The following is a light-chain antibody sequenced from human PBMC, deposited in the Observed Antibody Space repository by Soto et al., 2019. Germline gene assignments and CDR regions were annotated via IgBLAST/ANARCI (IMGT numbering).Light chain of an antibody. Sequence: SYELTQPPSVSVSPGQTARITCSGDALPKQYAYWYQQKPGQAPVLVIYKDSGRPSGIPERFSGSSSGTTVTLTISGVQAEDEADYYCQSADSSGGFRGVFGAGTKDTVL. J-gene: IGLJ1*01. CDR3: QSADSSGGFRGV. CDR2: KDS. V-gene: IGLV3-25*02. CDR1: ALPKQY.